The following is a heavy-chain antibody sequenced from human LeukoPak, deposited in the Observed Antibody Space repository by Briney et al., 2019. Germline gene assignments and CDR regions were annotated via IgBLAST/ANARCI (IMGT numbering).Heavy chain of an antibody. Sequence: AXGYTFITYYIHWVRQAPGQGLEWMGMINPSVNRTNYAQRFQGRVTMTRDTSTRTVYMELSSLRSEDTAVYYCAXXQXNXXVIXDXXXXIWGQGXMXTVSS. CDR1: GYTFITYY. CDR2: INPSVNRT. D-gene: IGHD3-22*01. CDR3: AXXQXNXXVIXDXXXXI. J-gene: IGHJ3*02. V-gene: IGHV1-46*01.